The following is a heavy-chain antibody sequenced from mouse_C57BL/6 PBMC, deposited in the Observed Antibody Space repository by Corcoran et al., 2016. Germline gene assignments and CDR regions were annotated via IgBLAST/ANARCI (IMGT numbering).Heavy chain of an antibody. J-gene: IGHJ1*03. CDR1: GYTFTDYY. CDR3: ARMVTGEWYFDV. D-gene: IGHD2-2*01. CDR2: INPNNGGT. V-gene: IGHV1-26*01. Sequence: VQLKQSGAELVKPGASVKISCKASGYTFTDYYMNWVKQSHGKSLEWIGDINPNNGGTSYNQKFKGKATLTVDKSSSTAYMELRSLTSEDSAVYYCARMVTGEWYFDVWGTGTTVTVSS.